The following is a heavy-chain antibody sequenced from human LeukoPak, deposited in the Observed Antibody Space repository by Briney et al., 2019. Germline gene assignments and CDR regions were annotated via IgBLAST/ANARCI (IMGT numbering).Heavy chain of an antibody. CDR1: GFTFNSYS. Sequence: GESLRLSCAASGFTFNSYSMSWVRQAPGKGLEWVSSISSSSSYIYYADSVKGRFTISRDNAKNSLYLQMNSLRVEDTAVYYCARTGPPRVVAGTFDYWGQGTLVTVSS. D-gene: IGHD6-19*01. J-gene: IGHJ4*02. CDR2: ISSSSSYI. CDR3: ARTGPPRVVAGTFDY. V-gene: IGHV3-21*01.